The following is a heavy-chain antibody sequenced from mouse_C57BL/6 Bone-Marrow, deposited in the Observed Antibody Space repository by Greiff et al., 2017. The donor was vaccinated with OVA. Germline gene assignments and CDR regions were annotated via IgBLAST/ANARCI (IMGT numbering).Heavy chain of an antibody. J-gene: IGHJ3*01. CDR2: IRSKSNNYAT. D-gene: IGHD4-1*01. CDR3: VRHELGPAWFAY. CDR1: GFSFNTYA. Sequence: EVQVVESGGGLVQPKGSLKLSCAASGFSFNTYAMNWVRQAPGKGLEWVARIRSKSNNYATYYADSVKDRFTISRDDSESMLYLQMNNLKTEDTAMYYCVRHELGPAWFAYWGQGTLVTVSA. V-gene: IGHV10-1*01.